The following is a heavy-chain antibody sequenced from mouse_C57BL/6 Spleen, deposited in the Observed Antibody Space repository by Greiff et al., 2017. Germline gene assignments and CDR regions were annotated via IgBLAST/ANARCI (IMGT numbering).Heavy chain of an antibody. D-gene: IGHD1-1*02. CDR2: IDPVNGDT. Sequence: VQLQQSGAELVRPGASVKLSCTASGFNFKDDYMHWVKQRPEQGLEWIGWIDPVNGDTEYASKFQGKATITADTSSNTAYLQLSSLASEETAVYYSAESDYVQPAWFAYWGQGTLVTVSA. J-gene: IGHJ3*01. CDR1: GFNFKDDY. CDR3: AESDYVQPAWFAY. V-gene: IGHV14-4*01.